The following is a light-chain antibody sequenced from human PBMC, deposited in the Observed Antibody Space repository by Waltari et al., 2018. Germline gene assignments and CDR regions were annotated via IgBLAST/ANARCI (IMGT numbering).Light chain of an antibody. CDR1: SSDVGGYNY. CDR2: EVS. CDR3: SSYAGNNNVV. V-gene: IGLV2-8*01. Sequence: QSALTQPPSASGSPGQSVTISCTGTSSDVGGYNYVSWYQQHPGKAPKLMMYEVSKRPSGVRDRFAGSKAGTTASLTVSGLRAEDEADYYCSSYAGNNNVVFGGGTKLTVL. J-gene: IGLJ2*01.